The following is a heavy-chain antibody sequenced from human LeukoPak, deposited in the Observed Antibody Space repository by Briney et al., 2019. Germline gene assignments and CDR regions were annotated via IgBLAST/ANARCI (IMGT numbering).Heavy chain of an antibody. J-gene: IGHJ4*02. Sequence: SGGSLRLSCAASGFTCSSYAMSWVRQAPGKGLEWVSTIGRSGNTYYADSVRGRFTTSRDNSKNTVYLQMNSLRAEDTAVYYCAKTDYYDSGGRALGVYWGQGTLVTVSS. V-gene: IGHV3-23*01. D-gene: IGHD3-22*01. CDR2: IGRSGNT. CDR3: AKTDYYDSGGRALGVY. CDR1: GFTCSSYA.